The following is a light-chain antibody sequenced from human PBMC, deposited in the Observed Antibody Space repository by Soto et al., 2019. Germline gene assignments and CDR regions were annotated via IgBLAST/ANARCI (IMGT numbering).Light chain of an antibody. Sequence: DIQMTQSPSYLSASVGDRVTITCRASRTIYTSLNWYQQKPGKAPKLLIYAASTLQSGVPSRFSGSGSGTDFTLTINTLQPEDFATYYCQLGYTTPWTFGQGTKVDIQ. V-gene: IGKV1-39*01. CDR2: AAS. J-gene: IGKJ1*01. CDR3: QLGYTTPWT. CDR1: RTIYTS.